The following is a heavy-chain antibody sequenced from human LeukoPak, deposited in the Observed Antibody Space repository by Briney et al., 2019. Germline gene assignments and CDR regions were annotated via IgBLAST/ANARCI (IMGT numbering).Heavy chain of an antibody. CDR3: AREERITLRPWLYNWFDP. CDR1: GGSISSGGYS. V-gene: IGHV4-30-2*01. CDR2: IYHSGST. Sequence: PSETLSLTCAVSGGSISSGGYSWSWLRQPPGKGLEWIVYIYHSGSTYYNPSLKGRVTISVDRSKNQFSLKLSSVTAADTAVYYCAREERITLRPWLYNWFDPWGQGTLVTVSS. D-gene: IGHD3-16*01. J-gene: IGHJ5*02.